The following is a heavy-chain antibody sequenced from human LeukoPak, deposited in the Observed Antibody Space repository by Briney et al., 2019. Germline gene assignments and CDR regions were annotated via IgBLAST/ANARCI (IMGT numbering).Heavy chain of an antibody. V-gene: IGHV4-34*01. D-gene: IGHD3-22*01. CDR1: GGSFSGYY. CDR3: ARGGYDSSGYYYVANWFDP. CDR2: INHSGST. J-gene: IGHJ5*02. Sequence: SETPSLTCAVYGGSFSGYYWSWIRQPPGKGLEWIGEINHSGSTNYNPSLKSRVTISVDTSKNQFSLKLSSVTAADTAVYYCARGGYDSSGYYYVANWFDPWGQGTLVTVSS.